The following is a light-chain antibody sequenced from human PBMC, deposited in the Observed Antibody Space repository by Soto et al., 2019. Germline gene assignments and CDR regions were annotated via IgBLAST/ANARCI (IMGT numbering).Light chain of an antibody. Sequence: DIPMTQSPSSLSASAGDRVTITCRASQSINIYLNWYQKKPGKAPKVLIYAASNLQSGVPSRFSGSGSGTDFTLTISSLQAEDSATYYCQHSSQYPSTFGQGTKLEIK. CDR3: QHSSQYPST. CDR1: QSINIY. CDR2: AAS. J-gene: IGKJ2*01. V-gene: IGKV1-39*01.